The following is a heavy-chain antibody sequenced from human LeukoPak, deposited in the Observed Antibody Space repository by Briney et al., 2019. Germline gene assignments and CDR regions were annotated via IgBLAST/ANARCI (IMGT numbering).Heavy chain of an antibody. CDR2: IYYDGST. D-gene: IGHD2-21*01. J-gene: IGHJ3*01. CDR1: SASITSSNYY. Sequence: PSETLSLTCTVSSASITSSNYYWAWIRQPPGKGLEFIGTIYYDGSTYYNPSLKRRVTISIDTSNKQFSLKLNSVTAADTAVYYCARRVVSGIRGAFDVWGQGTMVPVS. CDR3: ARRVVSGIRGAFDV. V-gene: IGHV4-39*07.